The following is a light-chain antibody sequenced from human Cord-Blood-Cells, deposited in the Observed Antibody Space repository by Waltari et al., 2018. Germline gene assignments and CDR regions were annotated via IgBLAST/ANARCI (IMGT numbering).Light chain of an antibody. CDR2: AGS. CDR1: SSDAGSYNL. CDR3: CSYAGSSTGV. Sequence: QSALTQPASVSGSPGQSLTISCPGTSSDAGSYNLVSWYQQHPGKAPKLMIYAGSKRPSGVSNRFSGSKACNTASLTISELQAEGESDYYCCSYAGSSTGVFGGGTTLTVL. J-gene: IGLJ3*02. V-gene: IGLV2-23*01.